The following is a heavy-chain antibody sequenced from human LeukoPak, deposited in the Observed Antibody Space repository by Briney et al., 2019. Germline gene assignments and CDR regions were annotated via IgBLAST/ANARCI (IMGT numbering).Heavy chain of an antibody. J-gene: IGHJ4*02. CDR3: AKDSKYYYGPRHAAAFDY. Sequence: PGGSLRLSCAASGFTFSSYGMHWVRQAPGKGLEWVAVISFDGSNKYYADSVKGRFTISRDNSKNTLYLQMNSLRAEDTAVYYCAKDSKYYYGPRHAAAFDYWGQGTLVTVSS. V-gene: IGHV3-30*18. CDR2: ISFDGSNK. D-gene: IGHD3-10*01. CDR1: GFTFSSYG.